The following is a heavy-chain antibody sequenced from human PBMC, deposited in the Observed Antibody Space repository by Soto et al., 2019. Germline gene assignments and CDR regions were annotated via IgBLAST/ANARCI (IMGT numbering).Heavy chain of an antibody. CDR3: SRCRIAVAGALYAMDV. CDR2: IGIGSSTT. J-gene: IGHJ6*02. CDR1: GFTFRNYG. V-gene: IGHV3-48*01. D-gene: IGHD6-19*01. Sequence: GGSLRLSCAASGFTFRNYGMNWVRQAPGKGLEWVSYIGIGSSTTYYAASVKGRFTISRDDSKSIAYLQMNSLKIEDTAVYYCSRCRIAVAGALYAMDVWGPGTTVTVSS.